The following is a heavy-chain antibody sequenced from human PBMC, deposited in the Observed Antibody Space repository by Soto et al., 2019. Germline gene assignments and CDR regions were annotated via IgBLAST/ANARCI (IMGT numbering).Heavy chain of an antibody. CDR3: ARDVSVEQQPPIYGMDV. D-gene: IGHD6-13*01. V-gene: IGHV3-33*01. CDR2: IWYDGSNK. CDR1: GFTFSSYG. Sequence: GGSLRLSCAASGFTFSSYGMHWVRQAPGKGLEWVAVIWYDGSNKYYADSVKGRFTISRDNSKNTLYLQMDSLRAEDTAVYYCARDVSVEQQPPIYGMDVWGQGTTVTVSS. J-gene: IGHJ6*02.